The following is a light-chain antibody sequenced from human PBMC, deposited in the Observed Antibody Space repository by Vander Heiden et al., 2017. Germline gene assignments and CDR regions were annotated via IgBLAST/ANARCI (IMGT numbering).Light chain of an antibody. CDR2: GAS. V-gene: IGKV3-20*01. Sequence: EIVLTPAPDTLSLSAGERATLTCRPSESVNTNFLAWYQQKPGQAPRLLMSGASSRDTGVPDRFSGSGSGTDFTLIISRLESEDCAVYFCQQYWTSPVTFGQGTRLELK. CDR1: ESVNTNF. J-gene: IGKJ5*01. CDR3: QQYWTSPVT.